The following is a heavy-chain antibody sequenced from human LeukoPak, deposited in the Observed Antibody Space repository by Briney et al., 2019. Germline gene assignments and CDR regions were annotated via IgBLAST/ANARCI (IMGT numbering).Heavy chain of an antibody. Sequence: SETLSLTCTVSGGSISSGNFHWGWIRQPPGKGLEWIGSLYYSGSTYYNPSLKSRVTISVDTSKNRFSLKLSSVTAADTAVYYCARASYDFWSGYRSRPPNWFDPWGQGTLVTVSS. CDR1: GGSISSGNFH. D-gene: IGHD3-3*01. V-gene: IGHV4-39*07. J-gene: IGHJ5*02. CDR2: LYYSGST. CDR3: ARASYDFWSGYRSRPPNWFDP.